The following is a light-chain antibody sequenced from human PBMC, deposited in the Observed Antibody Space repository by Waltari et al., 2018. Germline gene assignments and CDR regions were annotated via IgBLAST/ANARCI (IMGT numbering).Light chain of an antibody. V-gene: IGLV2-23*02. CDR3: CSYAGRGTYV. CDR1: TTAFGSYAL. CDR2: EVF. Sequence: QSALTQPASVSGTPGQSIPISRSGTTTAFGSYALVSWYQQHPGEAPKLLICEVFKRPPDTSSRFSGAKSGSTASLTISGLQPEDEADYYCCSYAGRGTYVFGSGTKVTVL. J-gene: IGLJ1*01.